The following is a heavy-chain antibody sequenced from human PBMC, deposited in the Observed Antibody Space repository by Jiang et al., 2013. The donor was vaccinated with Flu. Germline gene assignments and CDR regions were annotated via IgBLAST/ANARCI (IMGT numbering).Heavy chain of an antibody. V-gene: IGHV1-58*01. CDR3: AADYCSSTSCYTGDSFDP. J-gene: IGHJ5*02. D-gene: IGHD2-2*02. CDR1: GFIFTNSA. CDR2: IVVGSGNT. Sequence: SGAEVKKPGTSVKVSCKASGFIFTNSAVQWVRQARGQRLEWIGWIVVGSGNTNYAQKFQERVTITRDMSTSTAYMELSSLRSEDTAVYYCAADYCSSTSCYTGDSFDPWGQGTLVTVSS.